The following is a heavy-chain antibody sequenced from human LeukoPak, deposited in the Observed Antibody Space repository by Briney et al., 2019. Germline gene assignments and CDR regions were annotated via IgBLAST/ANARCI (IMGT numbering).Heavy chain of an antibody. CDR2: IYYSGST. J-gene: IGHJ4*02. Sequence: PSETLSLTCTVSGSSISSSSYYWGWIRQPPGKGLEWIGSIYYSGSTYYNPSLKSRVTISVDTSKNQFSLKLSSVTAADTAVYYCARDQDRGSSSPRYYFDYWGQGTLVTVSS. CDR1: GSSISSSSYY. D-gene: IGHD3-10*01. V-gene: IGHV4-39*07. CDR3: ARDQDRGSSSPRYYFDY.